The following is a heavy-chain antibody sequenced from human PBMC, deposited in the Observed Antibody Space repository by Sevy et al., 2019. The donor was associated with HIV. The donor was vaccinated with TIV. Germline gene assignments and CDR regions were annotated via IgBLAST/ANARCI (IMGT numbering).Heavy chain of an antibody. J-gene: IGHJ4*02. D-gene: IGHD3-3*01. CDR2: RYYSGST. V-gene: IGHV4-59*01. CDR1: GGSISSYY. CDR3: ATARYDFWSGYYFDY. Sequence: SETLSLTCTVSGGSISSYYWSWIRLPPGKGLEWIGYRYYSGSTNDNPSLKSRVTISVDTSKNQFSLKLSSVTAADTAVYYCATARYDFWSGYYFDYWGQGTLVTVSS.